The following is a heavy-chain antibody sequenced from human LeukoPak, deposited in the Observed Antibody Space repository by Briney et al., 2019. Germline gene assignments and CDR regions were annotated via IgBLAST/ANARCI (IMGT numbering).Heavy chain of an antibody. D-gene: IGHD6-13*01. V-gene: IGHV3-23*01. J-gene: IGHJ4*02. CDR3: AKATFASSWNLYFDY. CDR1: GFSFSLYA. CDR2: ISSGGSRT. Sequence: GGSLRLSCAASGFSFSLYAMSRVPQAPGKGLEWVSTISSGGSRTYYEDPGKARFPIPRDNSESTLCLQMNCLRAEGTAVYCCAKATFASSWNLYFDYWGAGALVTVSS.